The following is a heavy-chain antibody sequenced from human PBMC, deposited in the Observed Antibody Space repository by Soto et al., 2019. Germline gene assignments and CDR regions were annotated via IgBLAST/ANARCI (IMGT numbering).Heavy chain of an antibody. Sequence: GSLRLSYAASGFTLGSYWMHWVRQAPGKGLEWVSGISDSGGSTYYADSVKGRFTISRDNSKNTLYLQMNSLRAEDTAVYFCAKGIRGYYFFDYWGQGTLVTVSS. CDR1: GFTLGSYW. CDR2: ISDSGGST. CDR3: AKGIRGYYFFDY. V-gene: IGHV3-23*01. J-gene: IGHJ4*02. D-gene: IGHD5-18*01.